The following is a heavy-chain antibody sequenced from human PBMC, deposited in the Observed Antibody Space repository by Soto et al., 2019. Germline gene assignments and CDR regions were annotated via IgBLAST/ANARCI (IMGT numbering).Heavy chain of an antibody. CDR3: AKGMRISTDYGMDV. V-gene: IGHV3-23*01. Sequence: GGSLRLSCGASGFTFSSYAMSWVRQAPGKGLEWVSSISNTGGSTYYEDSVKGRFTISRDNSKNTLYLQMNSLSAEDTAVYYCAKGMRISTDYGMDVWGQGTTVTVSS. J-gene: IGHJ6*02. CDR2: ISNTGGST. CDR1: GFTFSSYA. D-gene: IGHD2-8*01.